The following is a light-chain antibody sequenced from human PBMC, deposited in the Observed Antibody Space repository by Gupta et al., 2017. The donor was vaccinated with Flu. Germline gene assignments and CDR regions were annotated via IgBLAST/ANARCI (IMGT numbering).Light chain of an antibody. J-gene: IGLJ3*02. V-gene: IGLV1-47*01. CDR3: AAWDDSLSVPV. Sequence: QSVLTQPPSESGTPGQRDTSSCSGSSSNIGSNYVYWYQQLPGTAPKLLIYRNNQRPSGVPDRFSGSKSGTSASLAISGLRSEDEADYYCAAWDDSLSVPVFGGGTKLTVL. CDR1: SSNIGSNY. CDR2: RNN.